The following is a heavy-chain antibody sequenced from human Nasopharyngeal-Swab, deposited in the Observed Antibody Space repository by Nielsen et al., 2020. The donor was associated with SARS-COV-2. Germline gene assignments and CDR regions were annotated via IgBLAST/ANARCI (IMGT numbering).Heavy chain of an antibody. CDR3: ARNFGYVWGSYRRYYFDY. CDR2: IYYSGST. J-gene: IGHJ4*02. D-gene: IGHD3-16*02. CDR1: GGSISSYY. V-gene: IGHV4-59*13. Sequence: SETLSLTCTVSGGSISSYYWSWIRQPPGKGLEWIGYIYYSGSTNYNPSLKSRVTISVDTSKNQFSLKLSSVTAADTAVYYCARNFGYVWGSYRRYYFDYWGQGTLVTVSS.